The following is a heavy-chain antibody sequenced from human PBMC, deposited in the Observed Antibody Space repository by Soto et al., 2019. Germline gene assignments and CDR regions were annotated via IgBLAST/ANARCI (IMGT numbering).Heavy chain of an antibody. CDR3: AGHKTSMTTVPRATFDI. V-gene: IGHV5-51*02. CDR2: IYPGDSDT. J-gene: IGHJ3*02. CDR1: GYNSIDYS. D-gene: IGHD4-17*01. Sequence: PXESLNTPWKPLGYNSIDYSSAWVARTHGKGLEWMGIIYPGDSDTRNSPSFQGQVTTSADQSIGLVYLQWDTLKASDTAIYFCAGHKTSMTTVPRATFDIWGQGTKVTVSS.